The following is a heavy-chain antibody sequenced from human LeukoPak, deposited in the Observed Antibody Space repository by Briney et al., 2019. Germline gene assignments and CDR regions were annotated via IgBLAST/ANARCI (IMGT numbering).Heavy chain of an antibody. CDR1: GYTFTGYY. Sequence: ASVKVSCKASGYTFTGYYMHWVRQAPGQGLEWMGWISAYNGNTNYAQKLQGRVTMTTDTSTSTAYMELRSLRSDDTAVYYCARGFDSSGFFDYWGQGTLVTVSS. CDR3: ARGFDSSGFFDY. D-gene: IGHD3-22*01. V-gene: IGHV1-18*04. J-gene: IGHJ4*02. CDR2: ISAYNGNT.